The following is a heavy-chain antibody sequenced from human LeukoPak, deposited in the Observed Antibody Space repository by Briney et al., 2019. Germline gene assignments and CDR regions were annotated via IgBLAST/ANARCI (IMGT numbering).Heavy chain of an antibody. D-gene: IGHD4/OR15-4a*01. V-gene: IGHV3-48*01. J-gene: IGHJ4*02. CDR1: GFTFSSYR. CDR3: ARRAGAYSHPYDY. CDR2: ISSSSSAL. Sequence: GGSLRLSCAASGFTFSSYRMNWVRQAPGKGLEWVSYISSSSSALYYADSVKGRFTISRDNSKNTLYLQMNSLRAEDTAVYYCARRAGAYSHPYDYWGQGTLVTVSS.